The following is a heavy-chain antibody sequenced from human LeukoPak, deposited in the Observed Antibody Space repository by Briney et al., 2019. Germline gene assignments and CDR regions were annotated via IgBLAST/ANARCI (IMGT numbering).Heavy chain of an antibody. J-gene: IGHJ5*02. CDR2: MNPNSGNT. D-gene: IGHD5-24*01. V-gene: IGHV1-8*01. Sequence: ASVKVSCKASGYTFTTYDINWVRQATGQGLEWMGCMNPNSGNTGYTQKVQGRVTMTRNTSISTAYMEMSSLRYEDTAVYYDARGRGRGHKEIWFDPWGQGPVDTVSS. CDR1: GYTFTTYD. CDR3: ARGRGRGHKEIWFDP.